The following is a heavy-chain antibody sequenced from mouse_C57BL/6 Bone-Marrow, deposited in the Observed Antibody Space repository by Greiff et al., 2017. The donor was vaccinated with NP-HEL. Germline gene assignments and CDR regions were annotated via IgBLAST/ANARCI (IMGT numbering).Heavy chain of an antibody. CDR1: GYTFTSYG. CDR3: ARGVYYYGSSLPWFAY. J-gene: IGHJ3*01. D-gene: IGHD1-1*01. CDR2: IYPRSGNT. Sequence: QVQLQQSGAELARPGASVKLSCKASGYTFTSYGISWVKQRTGQGLEWIGEIYPRSGNTYYNEKFKGKATLTADKSSSTAYMELRSLTSEDSAVYFCARGVYYYGSSLPWFAYWGQGTLVTVSA. V-gene: IGHV1-81*01.